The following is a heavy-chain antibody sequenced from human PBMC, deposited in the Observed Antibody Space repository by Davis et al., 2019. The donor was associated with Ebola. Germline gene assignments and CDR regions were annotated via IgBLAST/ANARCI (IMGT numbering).Heavy chain of an antibody. Sequence: GESLKISCKASGYSFTSYWIVWVRQMPGKGLEWMGVIYPGDSDIRYSPSFQGQVTISAGKSISTAYLQWSSLKASDTAMYYCARGTSLARNFDYWGQGTLVTVSS. J-gene: IGHJ4*02. CDR2: IYPGDSDI. CDR1: GYSFTSYW. CDR3: ARGTSLARNFDY. D-gene: IGHD3-3*02. V-gene: IGHV5-51*01.